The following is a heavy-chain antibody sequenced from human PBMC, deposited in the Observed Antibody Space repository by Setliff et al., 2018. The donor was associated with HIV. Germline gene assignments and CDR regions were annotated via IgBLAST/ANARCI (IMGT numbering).Heavy chain of an antibody. Sequence: ASVKVSCKASGYTFTSYYLHWVRQAPGQGLEWMGIINPSGGSTTYAQKFQGRVTMTRDTSASTVYMELSGLTSDDTAIYYCARDRAYCSSGSCYRPLVYYFYYMDVWGTGTRSPSP. CDR2: INPSGGST. CDR1: GYTFTSYY. V-gene: IGHV1-46*01. J-gene: IGHJ6*03. CDR3: ARDRAYCSSGSCYRPLVYYFYYMDV. D-gene: IGHD2-15*01.